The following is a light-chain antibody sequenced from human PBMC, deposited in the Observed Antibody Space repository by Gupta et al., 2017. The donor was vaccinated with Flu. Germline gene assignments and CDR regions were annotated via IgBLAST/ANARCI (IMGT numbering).Light chain of an antibody. J-gene: IGLJ3*02. CDR3: QGVDDTAWV. CDR1: TGSIDSKS. CDR2: EDY. Sequence: FLLTQPHSVSESPGKTVTISCTRNTGSIDSKSVQWYQQRPGSAPTTLIYEDYHRPPGVSERFSGSIERSSNSASLTIAGRETEDEDDYYWQGVDDTAWVFGGGTKLTVL. V-gene: IGLV6-57*03.